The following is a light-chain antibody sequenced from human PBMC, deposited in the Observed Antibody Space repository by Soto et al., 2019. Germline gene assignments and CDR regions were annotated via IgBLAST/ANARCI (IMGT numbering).Light chain of an antibody. V-gene: IGKV3-15*01. CDR3: QQYNNWPPIT. J-gene: IGKJ5*01. CDR1: QSVSSN. CDR2: GAS. Sequence: EIVMTQSPATLSVSPGERATLSCRASQSVSSNLAWYQQKPGQAPRLLIYGASTRATGIPARFSGSGSGTEFTLTVNSLQSEDFAVYYCQQYNNWPPITCGQGTRLEIK.